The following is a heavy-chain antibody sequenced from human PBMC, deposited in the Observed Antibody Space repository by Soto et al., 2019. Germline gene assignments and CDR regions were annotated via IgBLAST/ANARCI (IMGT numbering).Heavy chain of an antibody. D-gene: IGHD1-1*01. Sequence: PGGSLRLSCAASGFTFSSYWMSWVRQAPGKGLEWVANIKQDGSEKYYVDSVKGRFTISRDNAKNSLYLQMNSLRAEDTAVYYCARDIPTPSLSRNEDAFDIWGQGTMVTVSS. CDR1: GFTFSSYW. CDR2: IKQDGSEK. V-gene: IGHV3-7*03. CDR3: ARDIPTPSLSRNEDAFDI. J-gene: IGHJ3*02.